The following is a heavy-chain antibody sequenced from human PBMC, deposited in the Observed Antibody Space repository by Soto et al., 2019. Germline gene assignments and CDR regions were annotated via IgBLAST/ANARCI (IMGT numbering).Heavy chain of an antibody. J-gene: IGHJ4*02. D-gene: IGHD6-19*01. Sequence: PGGSLRLSCAASGFTFSSYWMHWVRQAPGKGLVWVSRINSDGSSTSYADSVKGRFTISRDNAKNTLYLQMNSLRAEDTAVYYCARGPVGPPSGWYPPHFDYWGQGTLVTVSS. V-gene: IGHV3-74*01. CDR1: GFTFSSYW. CDR3: ARGPVGPPSGWYPPHFDY. CDR2: INSDGSST.